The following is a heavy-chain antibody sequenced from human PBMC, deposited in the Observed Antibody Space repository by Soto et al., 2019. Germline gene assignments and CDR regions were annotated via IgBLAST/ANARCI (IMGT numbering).Heavy chain of an antibody. Sequence: QVRLQESGPGLVKPSETLSLTCTVSGGSISSYYWSWNRQHPGKGLEWIGYMYNTGSTIDNPSLKSRVTISVDTSKNQFSLKMNSVTAADTAVYYWARDLWGYCGVDWYPLHGWGQGTTVTVSS. V-gene: IGHV4-59*01. CDR2: MYNTGST. CDR3: ARDLWGYCGVDWYPLHG. D-gene: IGHD2-21*02. CDR1: GGSISSYY. J-gene: IGHJ6*02.